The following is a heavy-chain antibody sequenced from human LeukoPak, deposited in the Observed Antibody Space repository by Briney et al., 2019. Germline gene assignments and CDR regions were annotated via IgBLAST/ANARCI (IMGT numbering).Heavy chain of an antibody. D-gene: IGHD3-22*01. V-gene: IGHV1-18*01. Sequence: ASVKVSCKASGYTFTSYGISWVRQAPGQGLEWMGWISAYNGNTNYAQKLQGRVTMTTDTSTSTAYMELRSLRSDDTAVYYCAREGPGYYYDSSGPDYWGQGTLVTVSS. CDR3: AREGPGYYYDSSGPDY. CDR2: ISAYNGNT. J-gene: IGHJ4*02. CDR1: GYTFTSYG.